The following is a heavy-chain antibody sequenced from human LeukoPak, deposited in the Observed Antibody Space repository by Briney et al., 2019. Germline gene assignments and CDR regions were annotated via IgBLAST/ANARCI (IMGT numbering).Heavy chain of an antibody. CDR3: ARDLNWAFDY. CDR2: IGNGGTT. CDR1: GFTFSSYA. D-gene: IGHD7-27*01. V-gene: IGHV3-48*01. J-gene: IGHJ4*02. Sequence: GGSLRLSCAASGFTFSSYAMNWVRQAPGQGLEWISYIGNGGTTYAESVTGRFTISRDTVKNSLYLQLNSLSVEDTAVYYCARDLNWAFDYWGQGILVTVSS.